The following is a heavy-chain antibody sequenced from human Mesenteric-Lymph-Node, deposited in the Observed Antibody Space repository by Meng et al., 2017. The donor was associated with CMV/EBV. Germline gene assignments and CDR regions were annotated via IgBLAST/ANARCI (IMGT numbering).Heavy chain of an antibody. CDR2: IRYDGSNK. CDR3: AQDEPYRVNAFGI. J-gene: IGHJ3*02. CDR1: GFSFSNHG. D-gene: IGHD2-21*01. Sequence: GGSLRLSCAASGFSFSNHGMHWVRQAPGKGLEWLALIRYDGSNKYYPDSLRGRFTVSRDNSKNTLYLQMNGLRPEDTSVYYCAQDEPYRVNAFGIWGQGTMVTVSS. V-gene: IGHV3-30*02.